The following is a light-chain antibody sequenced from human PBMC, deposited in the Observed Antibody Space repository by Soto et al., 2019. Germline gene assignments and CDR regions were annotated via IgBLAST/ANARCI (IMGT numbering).Light chain of an antibody. J-gene: IGKJ5*01. V-gene: IGKV3-11*01. Sequence: VLTQFPVTLSLSPGERATLSCRASQNAHTSLAWYRQKPGQAPRLLIYDAFKRAAGIPARFSGAGSGTDFTLTIYSLEPEDFAVYYCQQRSNWPPSITFGQGTRLEIK. CDR3: QQRSNWPPSIT. CDR1: QNAHTS. CDR2: DAF.